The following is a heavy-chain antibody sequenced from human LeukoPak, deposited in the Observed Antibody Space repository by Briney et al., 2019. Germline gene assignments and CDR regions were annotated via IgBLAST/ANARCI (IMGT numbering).Heavy chain of an antibody. V-gene: IGHV4-38-2*02. J-gene: IGHJ4*02. CDR3: ARLSVAYDPYYFDF. Sequence: SETLSLTWTVTDYSLSRGYFWGWIRQPPGTGLVGIGMIFHGGNTYYNPSLASRVTLSKDTSKNQFSLRLTSMTAADTAIYYCARLSVAYDPYYFDFWGQGTLVAVSS. CDR1: DYSLSRGYF. D-gene: IGHD5-12*01. CDR2: IFHGGNT.